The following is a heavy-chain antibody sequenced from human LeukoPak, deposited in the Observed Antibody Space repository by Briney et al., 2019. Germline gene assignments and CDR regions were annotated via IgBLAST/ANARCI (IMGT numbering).Heavy chain of an antibody. CDR1: GFTFSNAW. J-gene: IGHJ4*02. D-gene: IGHD5-12*01. Sequence: GGSLRLSCAASGFTFSNAWMSWVRQAPGKGLEWVGRIKSKTDGGTTDYAAPVKGRSTISRDDSKNTLYLQMNSLKTEDTAVYYCTTAIWWLAYYFDYWGQGTLVTVSS. CDR3: TTAIWWLAYYFDY. V-gene: IGHV3-15*01. CDR2: IKSKTDGGTT.